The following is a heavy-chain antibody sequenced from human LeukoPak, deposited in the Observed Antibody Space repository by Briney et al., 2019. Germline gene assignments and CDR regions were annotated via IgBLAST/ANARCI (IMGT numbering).Heavy chain of an antibody. V-gene: IGHV1-3*03. D-gene: IGHD6-6*01. Sequence: ASVKVSCKASGYTFTSYAMHWVRQAPGQRLEWMGWINAGNGNTKYSQEFQGRVTITRDTSASTAYMELSSLRSEDMAVYSCARGQEISSIAARPFYYYYMDVWGKGTTVTVSS. J-gene: IGHJ6*03. CDR3: ARGQEISSIAARPFYYYYMDV. CDR2: INAGNGNT. CDR1: GYTFTSYA.